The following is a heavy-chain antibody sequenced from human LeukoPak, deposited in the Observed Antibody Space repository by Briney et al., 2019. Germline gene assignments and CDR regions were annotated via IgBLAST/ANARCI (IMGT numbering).Heavy chain of an antibody. D-gene: IGHD4-4*01. CDR2: IRSSGDRT. Sequence: GGSLRLSCAASGFTFDSYSMTWVRQAPGKGLEWVSGIRSSGDRTYYADSVKGRFTVSRDNPKNTPYLQMTTLRAEDTAVYYCGKGKGVTPGSIELWGQGTLVTVSS. J-gene: IGHJ4*02. V-gene: IGHV3-23*01. CDR3: GKGKGVTPGSIEL. CDR1: GFTFDSYS.